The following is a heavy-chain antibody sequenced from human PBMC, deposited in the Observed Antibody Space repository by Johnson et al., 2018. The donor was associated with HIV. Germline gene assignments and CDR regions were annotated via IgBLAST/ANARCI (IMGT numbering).Heavy chain of an antibody. CDR3: ARVVSSLTSPPDI. CDR1: GFSVSSSY. V-gene: IGHV3-66*02. J-gene: IGHJ3*02. CDR2: IYTGGTT. Sequence: VQLVESGGGVVRPGGSLRLSCAASGFSVSSSYMSWVRQAPGKGLEWVSIIYTGGTTYYADSVKGRFIISRDNAKNTLYLQVNSLRAEDTAVYYCARVVSSLTSPPDIWGQGTMVTVSS. D-gene: IGHD6-6*01.